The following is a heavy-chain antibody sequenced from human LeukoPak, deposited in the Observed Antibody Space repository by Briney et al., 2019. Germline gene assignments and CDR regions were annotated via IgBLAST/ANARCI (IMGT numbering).Heavy chain of an antibody. D-gene: IGHD3-3*01. CDR2: INHSGST. CDR3: PRAGYYDFWSGYRNHDAFDI. V-gene: IGHV4-34*01. Sequence: PSETLSLTCAVYGGSFSGYYWSWIRQPPGKGLEWIGEINHSGSTNYNPSLKSRVTISVDTSKNQFSLKLSSVTAADTAVYYCPRAGYYDFWSGYRNHDAFDIWGQGTMVTVSS. J-gene: IGHJ3*02. CDR1: GGSFSGYY.